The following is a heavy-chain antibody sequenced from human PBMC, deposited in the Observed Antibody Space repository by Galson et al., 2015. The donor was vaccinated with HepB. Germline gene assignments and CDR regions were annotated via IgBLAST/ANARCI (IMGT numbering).Heavy chain of an antibody. CDR3: ARGDLEWFLVPFHY. J-gene: IGHJ4*02. Sequence: SVKVSCKASGYTFISYGINWVRQAPGQGLEWMGRISANNGKTHYAQKFQARVTMARDTSTTTAYMELRSLQSDDTAVYYCARGDLEWFLVPFHYWGQGTLVTVSS. CDR2: ISANNGKT. CDR1: GYTFISYG. V-gene: IGHV1-18*01. D-gene: IGHD3-3*01.